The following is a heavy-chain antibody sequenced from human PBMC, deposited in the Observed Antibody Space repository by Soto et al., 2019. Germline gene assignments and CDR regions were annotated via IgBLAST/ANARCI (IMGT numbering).Heavy chain of an antibody. CDR2: IYYSGST. Sequence: SETLSLTCTVSGGSISSYYWSWIRQPPGKGLEWIGYIYYSGSTNYNPSLKSRVTISVGTSKNQFSLKLSSVTAADTAVYYCARGLISSSWTDYGMDVWGQGTTVTVSS. CDR3: ARGLISSSWTDYGMDV. CDR1: GGSISSYY. D-gene: IGHD6-13*01. J-gene: IGHJ6*02. V-gene: IGHV4-59*01.